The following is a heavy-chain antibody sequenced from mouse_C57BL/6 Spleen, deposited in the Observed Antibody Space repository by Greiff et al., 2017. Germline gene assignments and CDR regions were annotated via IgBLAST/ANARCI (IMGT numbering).Heavy chain of an antibody. J-gene: IGHJ4*01. CDR1: GFTFSSYA. D-gene: IGHD1-1*01. CDR3: ARGITTVVKDAMDY. Sequence: EVKLMESGGGLVKPGGSLKLSCAASGFTFSSYAMSWVRQTPEKRLEWVATISDGGSYTYYPDNVKGRFTISRDNAKNNLYLQMSHLKSEDTAMYYCARGITTVVKDAMDYWGQGTSVTVSS. V-gene: IGHV5-4*03. CDR2: ISDGGSYT.